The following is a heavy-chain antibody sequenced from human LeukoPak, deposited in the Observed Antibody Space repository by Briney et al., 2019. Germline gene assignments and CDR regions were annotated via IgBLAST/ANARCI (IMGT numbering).Heavy chain of an antibody. D-gene: IGHD5-18*01. CDR1: GGSISSYY. J-gene: IGHJ4*02. CDR3: ARAARTAMVSFYFDY. Sequence: SETLSLTCTVSGGSISSYYWSWIRQPAGKGLEWIGRIYTSGSTNYNPSLKSRVTISVDKSKNQFSLKLSSVTAADTAVYYCARAARTAMVSFYFDYWGQGTLVTVSS. V-gene: IGHV4-4*07. CDR2: IYTSGST.